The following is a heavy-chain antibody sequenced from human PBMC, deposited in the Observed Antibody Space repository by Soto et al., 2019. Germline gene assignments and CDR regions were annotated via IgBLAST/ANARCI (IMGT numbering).Heavy chain of an antibody. CDR2: INPNTGGT. V-gene: IGHV1-2*04. Sequence: ASVKVSCKAYGSTFTGYYTHWVRQAPGQGLEWMGWINPNTGGTNYAQKFPGWVTMTRDTSISTAYMELSKLRSDDTAVYYCARVQLLSLRGMDVWGQGTTVTVSS. CDR3: ARVQLLSLRGMDV. D-gene: IGHD2-2*01. J-gene: IGHJ6*02. CDR1: GSTFTGYY.